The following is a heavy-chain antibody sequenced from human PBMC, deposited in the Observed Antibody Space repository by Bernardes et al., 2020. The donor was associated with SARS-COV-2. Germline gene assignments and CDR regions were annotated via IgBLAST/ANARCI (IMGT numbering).Heavy chain of an antibody. D-gene: IGHD6-13*01. CDR1: GYTVTDYY. Sequence: ASVKVSCKASGYTVTDYYMQWVRQAPGHGLEWMGWINPNSGDTKYAQRFQGWVTMTRDTSINTAYMELSRPRSDDTAVYYCARQQLTQRGFDFWGQGTLVTVSS. J-gene: IGHJ4*02. CDR3: ARQQLTQRGFDF. CDR2: INPNSGDT. V-gene: IGHV1-2*04.